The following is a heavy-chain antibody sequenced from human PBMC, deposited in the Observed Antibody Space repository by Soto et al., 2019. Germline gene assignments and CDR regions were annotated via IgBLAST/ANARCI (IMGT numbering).Heavy chain of an antibody. CDR1: GFSLSTSGVG. CDR2: IYWDDDK. V-gene: IGHV2-5*02. Sequence: GSGPTLVNPTQTLTLTCTFSGFSLSTSGVGVGWIRQPPGKALEWLALIYWDDDKRYSPSLKSRLTITKDTSKNQVVLTMTNMEPVDTATYYCAHSKGDILTGYSPGYYYYGMDVWGQGTTVTVSS. CDR3: AHSKGDILTGYSPGYYYYGMDV. D-gene: IGHD3-9*01. J-gene: IGHJ6*02.